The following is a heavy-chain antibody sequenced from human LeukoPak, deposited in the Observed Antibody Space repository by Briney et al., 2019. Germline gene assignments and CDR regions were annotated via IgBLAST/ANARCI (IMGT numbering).Heavy chain of an antibody. Sequence: PAGSLRLSCAAPGFTFSNYGMHWVRQAPGKGLEWVAVISYDGSNKYYVESGEGRFTTSRDNSKRTLYLKMNSLRTEEKAVYYCAKGGGYSNGLFDSWGQGTLVTVSS. V-gene: IGHV3-30*18. J-gene: IGHJ4*02. CDR1: GFTFSNYG. CDR3: AKGGGYSNGLFDS. D-gene: IGHD6-19*01. CDR2: ISYDGSNK.